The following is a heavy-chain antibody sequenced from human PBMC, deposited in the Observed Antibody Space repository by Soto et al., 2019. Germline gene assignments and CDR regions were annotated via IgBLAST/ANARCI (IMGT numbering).Heavy chain of an antibody. CDR1: GYTFTSYY. V-gene: IGHV1-46*01. CDR3: ARANGDTAMVTYFDY. J-gene: IGHJ4*02. Sequence: ASVKVSCKASGYTFTSYYMHWVRQAPGQGLEWMGIINPSGGSTSYAQKFQGRVTMTRDTSTSTVYMELSSLRSEDTAVYYCARANGDTAMVTYFDYWGQGTLVTVSS. D-gene: IGHD5-18*01. CDR2: INPSGGST.